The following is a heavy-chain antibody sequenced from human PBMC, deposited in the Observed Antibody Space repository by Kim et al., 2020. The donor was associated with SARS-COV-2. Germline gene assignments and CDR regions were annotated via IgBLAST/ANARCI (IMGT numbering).Heavy chain of an antibody. J-gene: IGHJ6*02. Sequence: GGSLRLSCAASGFTFSSCAIHWVRQAPGKGLGWVAVISYDGSNKNYADSVKGRFTIPRDNSKNTLYLQMNSLRAEDKALYYCARDPWSRPRGLTYSYDGMDVWGQGTTVTGSS. V-gene: IGHV3-30-3*01. CDR1: GFTFSSCA. CDR2: ISYDGSNK. CDR3: ARDPWSRPRGLTYSYDGMDV. D-gene: IGHD3-10*01.